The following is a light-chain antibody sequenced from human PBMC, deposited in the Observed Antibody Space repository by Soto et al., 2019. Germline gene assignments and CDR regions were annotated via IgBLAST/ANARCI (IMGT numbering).Light chain of an antibody. CDR1: QSISSY. J-gene: IGKJ4*01. CDR2: AAS. CDR3: QQYENLPLT. Sequence: DIQMTQSPSSLSASVGDRVTITYRASQSISSYLNWYQQKPGKAPKLLIYAASSLQSGVPSRFSGSGSGTDFTLTISSLQPEDFATYYCQQYENLPLTFGGGKKVDIK. V-gene: IGKV1-39*01.